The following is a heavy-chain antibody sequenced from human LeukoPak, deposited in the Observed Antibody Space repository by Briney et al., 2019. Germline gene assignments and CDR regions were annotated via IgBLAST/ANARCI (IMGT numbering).Heavy chain of an antibody. D-gene: IGHD3-10*01. CDR2: ISYDGSNK. Sequence: GRSLRLSCAASGFSFSSYGMHWVRQAPGKGLEWVAVISYDGSNKYYADSVKGRFTISRDNSKNTLYLQMNSQRAEDTAVYYCAKALYGSGSYSPLVYWGQGTLVTVSS. J-gene: IGHJ4*02. CDR1: GFSFSSYG. CDR3: AKALYGSGSYSPLVY. V-gene: IGHV3-30*18.